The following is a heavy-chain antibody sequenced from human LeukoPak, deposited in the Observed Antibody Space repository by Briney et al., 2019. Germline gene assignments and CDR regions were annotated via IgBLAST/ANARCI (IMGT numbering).Heavy chain of an antibody. CDR1: GYTFTSYG. V-gene: IGHV1-18*01. J-gene: IGHJ6*03. Sequence: ASVKLSCKASGYTFTSYGISWVRQAPGQGLEWMGWISAYNGNTNYAQKLQGRVTMTTDTSTSTAYMQLRGLRSDDTAVYYCGGAGRSGRGNYMDVWRKGTTVTVCS. D-gene: IGHD2-15*01. CDR3: GGAGRSGRGNYMDV. CDR2: ISAYNGNT.